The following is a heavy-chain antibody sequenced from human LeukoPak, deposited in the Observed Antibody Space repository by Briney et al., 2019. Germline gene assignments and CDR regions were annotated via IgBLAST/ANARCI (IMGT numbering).Heavy chain of an antibody. CDR2: IYYSGST. D-gene: IGHD6-13*01. Sequence: SETLSLTCTVSGGSISSYYWSRIRQPPGKGLEWIGYIYYSGSTNYNPSLKSRVTISVDTSKNQFSLKLSSVTAADTAVYYCASVAKIAAAGPTVSYYYYMDVWGKGTTVTVSS. J-gene: IGHJ6*03. CDR3: ASVAKIAAAGPTVSYYYYMDV. CDR1: GGSISSYY. V-gene: IGHV4-59*01.